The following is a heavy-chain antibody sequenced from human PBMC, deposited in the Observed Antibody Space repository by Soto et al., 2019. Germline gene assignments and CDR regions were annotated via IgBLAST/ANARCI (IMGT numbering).Heavy chain of an antibody. D-gene: IGHD3-3*01. CDR3: ARVGRGITIFGVEDY. CDR2: IIPICGTA. Sequence: QVQLVQSGAEVKKPGSSVKVSCKASGGTFSSYAISWVRQAPGQGLEWMGGIIPICGTANYAQKFQGRVTITADESTSTAYMELSSLRSEDTAVYYCARVGRGITIFGVEDYWGQGTLVTVSS. CDR1: GGTFSSYA. V-gene: IGHV1-69*01. J-gene: IGHJ4*02.